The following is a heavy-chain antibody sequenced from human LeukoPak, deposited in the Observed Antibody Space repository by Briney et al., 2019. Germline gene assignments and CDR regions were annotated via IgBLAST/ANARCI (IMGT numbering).Heavy chain of an antibody. D-gene: IGHD6-19*01. V-gene: IGHV1-2*02. J-gene: IGHJ4*02. CDR2: INPSSGGT. CDR3: ARSKSSGWYMFDY. CDR1: GYTFTGYY. Sequence: ASVKVSCKASGYTFTGYYMRWVRQAPGQGLEWMGWINPSSGGTNYAQKFQGRVTMTRDTSISTAYMELSRLRSDDTAVYYCARSKSSGWYMFDYWGQGTLVTVSS.